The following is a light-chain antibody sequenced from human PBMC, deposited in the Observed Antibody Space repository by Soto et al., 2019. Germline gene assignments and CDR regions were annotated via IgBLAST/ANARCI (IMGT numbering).Light chain of an antibody. CDR1: SSDVGGYNY. Sequence: QSVLTQPASVSGSPGQSITISCTGTSSDVGGYNYVSWYQQHPGKAPKLMIYEVNNRPSGVSNHFSGSKSGNTASLTISGLQAEDEADYYCTSYTSSITYVFGTGTKVTVL. CDR3: TSYTSSITYV. V-gene: IGLV2-14*01. J-gene: IGLJ1*01. CDR2: EVN.